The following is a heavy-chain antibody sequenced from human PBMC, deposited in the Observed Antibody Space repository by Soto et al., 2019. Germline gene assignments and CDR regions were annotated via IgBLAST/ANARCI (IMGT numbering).Heavy chain of an antibody. CDR2: ISANSGDT. V-gene: IGHV1-18*01. CDR1: GYTFSSYG. Sequence: QVQLVQSGAEVKEPGASVRVSCKASGYTFSSYGFSWVRQAPGQGLEWVAWISANSGDTNSAQKFQGRVTLSTDTSTGAAYMDLRSLTSDDTGIYYCARVVRDSCGGHSCIGFDFWGQGTLVTGSS. CDR3: ARVVRDSCGGHSCIGFDF. J-gene: IGHJ4*02. D-gene: IGHD5-18*01.